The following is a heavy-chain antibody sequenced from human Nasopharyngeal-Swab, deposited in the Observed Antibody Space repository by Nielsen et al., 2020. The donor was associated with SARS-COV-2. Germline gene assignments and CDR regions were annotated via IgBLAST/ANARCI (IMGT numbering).Heavy chain of an antibody. Sequence: GEFLKISCGGSGFTFSDYWMSLVRQSPEKGLEWVANIKQDGTLKSYVDSVKGRFIISRDNAKNSLDLQMNSLRVEDTAVYYCVRNEICGQGTLVTVS. CDR3: VRNEI. CDR2: IKQDGTLK. V-gene: IGHV3-7*03. CDR1: GFTFSDYW. J-gene: IGHJ4*02.